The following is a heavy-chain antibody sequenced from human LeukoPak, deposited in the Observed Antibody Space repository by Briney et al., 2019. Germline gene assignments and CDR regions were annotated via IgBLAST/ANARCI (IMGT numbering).Heavy chain of an antibody. J-gene: IGHJ4*02. CDR1: RFTFDDYA. CDR2: ITWNSDLI. V-gene: IGHV3-9*01. CDR3: GREIQAPGKTLEY. Sequence: PGGSLRLSCAASRFTFDDYAMHWVRQAPGKGLEWVSSITWNSDLIVYADSVKGRFTVSRDNAKNSLYLQMNSLRGEDTAVYYCGREIQAPGKTLEYWGQGTLVTVSS.